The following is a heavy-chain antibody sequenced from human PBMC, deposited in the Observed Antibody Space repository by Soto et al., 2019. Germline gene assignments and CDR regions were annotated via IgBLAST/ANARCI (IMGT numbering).Heavy chain of an antibody. D-gene: IGHD1-26*01. CDR1: GFTFSTYS. CDR3: AKGVELDV. V-gene: IGHV3-48*01. J-gene: IGHJ6*04. CDR2: ITGSSDII. Sequence: GGSLRLSCAASGFTFSTYSMNWVRQAPGKGLEWVSYITGSSDIIYYADSVRGRFTISRDNAKNSLYLQMNSLRAEDTAVYYCAKGVELDVWGNGTTVTVSS.